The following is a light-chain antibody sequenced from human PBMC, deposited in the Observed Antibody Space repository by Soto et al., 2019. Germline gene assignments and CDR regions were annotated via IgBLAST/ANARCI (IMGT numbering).Light chain of an antibody. Sequence: DIQMTQSPSSLSASVGDRVTITCQASQDITNYLNWYQQKPGKAPQILISDASVLEAGVPSRFSRGRSGTTFTLTITSLQAEDVATYYCQQFDHRPLTFGGGTNLEIK. V-gene: IGKV1-33*01. CDR2: DAS. CDR3: QQFDHRPLT. J-gene: IGKJ4*01. CDR1: QDITNY.